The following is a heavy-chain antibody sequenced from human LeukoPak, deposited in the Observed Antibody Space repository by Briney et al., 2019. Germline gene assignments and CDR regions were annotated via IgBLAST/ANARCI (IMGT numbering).Heavy chain of an antibody. CDR1: GYTFTGYY. Sequence: ASVKVSCKASGYTFTGYYMHWVRQAPGQGLEWMGWTNPNSGGTNYAQKFQGRVTMTRDTSISTAYMELSRLRSDDTAVYYCARVYCSSTSCYLDYWGQGTLVTVSS. CDR2: TNPNSGGT. D-gene: IGHD2-2*01. J-gene: IGHJ4*02. V-gene: IGHV1-2*02. CDR3: ARVYCSSTSCYLDY.